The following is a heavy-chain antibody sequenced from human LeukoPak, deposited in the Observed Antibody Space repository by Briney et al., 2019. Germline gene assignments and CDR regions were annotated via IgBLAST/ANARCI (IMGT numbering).Heavy chain of an antibody. CDR1: GGSISSSSYY. Sequence: PSETLSLTCSVSGGSISSSSYYWGWIRQPPGKGLEWIGSIFHSGSTYHNPSLKSRVTLSVDTFKNQFSLKLRSVTAADTAVYYCATPDLRNCSGGSCYYFDYWGQGTLVTVSS. CDR2: IFHSGST. V-gene: IGHV4-39*01. J-gene: IGHJ4*02. CDR3: ATPDLRNCSGGSCYYFDY. D-gene: IGHD2-15*01.